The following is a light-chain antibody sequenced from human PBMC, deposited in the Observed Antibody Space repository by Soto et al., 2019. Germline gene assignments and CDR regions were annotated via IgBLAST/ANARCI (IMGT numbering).Light chain of an antibody. CDR1: QSVNSNF. V-gene: IGKV3-20*01. CDR3: QQYGGSPSYT. CDR2: GAS. Sequence: EIVLTQSPGTLSLSPGESATLFCRASQSVNSNFLAWYQQRPGQTPRLLIYGASSRAAGIPDRFRGSGSGTDFTLSISRLEPDDFAVYYCQQYGGSPSYTFGQGTRPEIK. J-gene: IGKJ2*01.